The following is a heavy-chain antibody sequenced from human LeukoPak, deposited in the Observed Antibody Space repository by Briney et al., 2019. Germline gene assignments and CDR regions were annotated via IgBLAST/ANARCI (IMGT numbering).Heavy chain of an antibody. Sequence: ASVKVSCKASGYTFTGYYMHWVRQAPGQGLEWMGWINPNSGGTNYAQKFQGRVTMTRDTSISTAYMELSRLRSDDTAIYYYATIMVQGAMGALDIWGQGTMVTVSS. D-gene: IGHD3-10*01. J-gene: IGHJ3*02. V-gene: IGHV1-2*02. CDR2: INPNSGGT. CDR1: GYTFTGYY. CDR3: ATIMVQGAMGALDI.